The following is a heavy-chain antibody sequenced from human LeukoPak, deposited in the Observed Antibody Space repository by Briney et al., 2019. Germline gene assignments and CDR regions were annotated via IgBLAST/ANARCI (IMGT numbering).Heavy chain of an antibody. CDR2: IYYSGST. D-gene: IGHD3-16*01. V-gene: IGHV4-59*08. Sequence: SETLSLACTVSGGSINGYYWTWIRQPPAKGLEWIGYIYYSGSTNYNPSLKSRVTLSVHTSKNQFSLRLSSVTAADTAIYYCARRRLGDAFDVWGQGTMVAVSS. CDR3: ARRRLGDAFDV. CDR1: GGSINGYY. J-gene: IGHJ3*01.